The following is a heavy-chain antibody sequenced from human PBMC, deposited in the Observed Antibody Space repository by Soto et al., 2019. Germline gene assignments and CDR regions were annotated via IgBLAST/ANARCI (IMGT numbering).Heavy chain of an antibody. CDR1: GFSLSTSGVG. V-gene: IGHV2-5*02. Sequence: QITLKESGPTLVKPTQTLTLTCTFSGFSLSTSGVGVGWIRQPPGKALEWLALIYWDDDKRYSPSLKSRLTITKDTSKNQVVLTMTNMDPVDTATYYCAHSLIGYYYDSSGSNWFDPWGQGTLVTFSS. CDR2: IYWDDDK. J-gene: IGHJ5*02. CDR3: AHSLIGYYYDSSGSNWFDP. D-gene: IGHD3-22*01.